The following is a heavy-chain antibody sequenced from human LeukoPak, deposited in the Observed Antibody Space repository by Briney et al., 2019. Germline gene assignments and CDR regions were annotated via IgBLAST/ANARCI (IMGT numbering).Heavy chain of an antibody. CDR1: GGSISSSNSY. J-gene: IGHJ4*02. CDR3: ARGGSNYFDY. V-gene: IGHV4-39*07. Sequence: SETLSLTCIVSGGSISSSNSYWGWIRQPPGKGLEWIGSIYHSGSTYYNPSLKSRVTISVDTSKNQFSLKLSSVTAADTAVYYCARGGSNYFDYWGQGTLVTVSS. D-gene: IGHD3-10*01. CDR2: IYHSGST.